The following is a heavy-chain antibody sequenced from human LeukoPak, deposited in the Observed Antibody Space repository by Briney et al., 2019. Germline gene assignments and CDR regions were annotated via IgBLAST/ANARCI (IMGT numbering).Heavy chain of an antibody. CDR1: GYTFTSYG. V-gene: IGHV1-18*01. CDR3: ARVAKSGYSGYVPGLFDY. CDR2: ISAYNGNT. Sequence: GASVKVSCKASGYTFTSYGISWVRQAPGQGLEWMGWISAYNGNTNYAQKLQGRVTMTTDTSTSTAYMELRSLRSDDTAVYYCARVAKSGYSGYVPGLFDYWGQGTLVTVSS. D-gene: IGHD5-12*01. J-gene: IGHJ4*02.